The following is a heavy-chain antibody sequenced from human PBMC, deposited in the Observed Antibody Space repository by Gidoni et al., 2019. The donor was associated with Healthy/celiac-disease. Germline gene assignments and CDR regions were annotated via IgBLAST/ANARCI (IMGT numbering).Heavy chain of an antibody. V-gene: IGHV1-8*01. D-gene: IGHD6-13*01. CDR1: GYTFTSYD. J-gene: IGHJ5*02. Sequence: QVQLVQSGAEVKKPGASVKVSCKASGYTFTSYDINWVRQATGQGLEWMGWMNPNSGNTGYAQKFQGRVTMTRNTSISTAYMELSSLRSEDTAVYYCARGRNSSSWYFFRPNPLLHRENWFDPWGQGTLVTVSS. CDR3: ARGRNSSSWYFFRPNPLLHRENWFDP. CDR2: MNPNSGNT.